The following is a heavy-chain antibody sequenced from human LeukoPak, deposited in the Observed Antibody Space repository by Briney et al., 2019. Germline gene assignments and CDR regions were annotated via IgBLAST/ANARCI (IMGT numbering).Heavy chain of an antibody. CDR1: GGSFSGYY. CDR3: ARIGGDY. CDR2: INHSGST. Sequence: SETLSLTCAVYGGSFSGYYWSWIRQPPGKGLEWIGEINHSGSTNYNPSLKSRVTISVDTSKNQFSLKLSSVTAADTAVYYCARIGGDYWGQGTLVTVSS. V-gene: IGHV4-34*01. J-gene: IGHJ4*02.